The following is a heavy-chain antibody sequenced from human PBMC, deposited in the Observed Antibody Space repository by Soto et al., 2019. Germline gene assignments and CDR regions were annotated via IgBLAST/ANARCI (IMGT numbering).Heavy chain of an antibody. J-gene: IGHJ4*02. Sequence: QVQLVESGGGVVQPGRSLRLSCAASGFTFSSYGMHWVRQAPGKGLEWVAVISYDGSNKYYADSVKGRFTISRDNSKNPLYLQMNSLRAEDTAVYYCAKVRPSSSIAAAAHFDYWGQGTLVTVSS. D-gene: IGHD6-13*01. CDR2: ISYDGSNK. CDR1: GFTFSSYG. CDR3: AKVRPSSSIAAAAHFDY. V-gene: IGHV3-30*18.